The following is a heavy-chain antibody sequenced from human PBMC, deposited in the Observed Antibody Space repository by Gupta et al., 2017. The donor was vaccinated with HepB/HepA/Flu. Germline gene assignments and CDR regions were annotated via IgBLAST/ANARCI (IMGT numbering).Heavy chain of an antibody. Sequence: QVQLQQWGAGLLKPSETLSLTCAVYGGSFSGYYWSWIRQPPGKGLEWIGEINHSGSPNYTTSIKSRVTRSVDTSKNQFSLKRSSVTAADTAVYYCARGPNVVEPAVRVQSYGMDVWGQGTPVTVSS. CDR2: INHSGSP. CDR1: GGSFSGYY. J-gene: IGHJ6*02. CDR3: ARGPNVVEPAVRVQSYGMDV. D-gene: IGHD2-2*01. V-gene: IGHV4-34*01.